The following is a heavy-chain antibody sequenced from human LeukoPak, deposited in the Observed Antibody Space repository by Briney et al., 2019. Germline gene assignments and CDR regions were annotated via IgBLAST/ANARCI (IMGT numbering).Heavy chain of an antibody. J-gene: IGHJ6*03. V-gene: IGHV3-48*04. D-gene: IGHD3-16*01. CDR1: GFTFSAYS. CDR3: ARGGEGMTAVGGLYYYMDV. CDR2: VSRSSTTI. Sequence: PGGSLRLSCAASGFTFSAYSMNWVRQAPGKGLEWVSYVSRSSTTIHYADSVKGRFTISRDNAKDSLYLQMNSLRAEDTAVYYCARGGEGMTAVGGLYYYMDVWGKGTTVTVSS.